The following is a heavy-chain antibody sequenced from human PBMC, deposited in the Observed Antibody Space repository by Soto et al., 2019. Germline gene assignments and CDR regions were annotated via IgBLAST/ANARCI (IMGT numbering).Heavy chain of an antibody. Sequence: PGGSLRLSCAASGFTFSSYWMSWVRQAPGKGLEWVANIKQDGSGKYYLDSVKGRFTISRDNAKNSLYLQMNSLRAEDTAVYYCARGRCSGGSCYFTYYMDVWGKGTTVTVSS. J-gene: IGHJ6*03. CDR2: IKQDGSGK. D-gene: IGHD2-15*01. CDR1: GFTFSSYW. V-gene: IGHV3-7*01. CDR3: ARGRCSGGSCYFTYYMDV.